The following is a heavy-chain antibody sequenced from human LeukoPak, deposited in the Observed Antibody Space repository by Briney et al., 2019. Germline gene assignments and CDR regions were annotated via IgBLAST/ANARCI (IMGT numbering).Heavy chain of an antibody. D-gene: IGHD3-10*01. CDR2: IYYSGTT. CDR1: GGSISSSSYD. CDR3: ASDYGSGSYYNGFDY. J-gene: IGHJ4*02. Sequence: PSQTLSLTCTVSGGSISSSSYDWGWIRQPPGKGLEWIARIYYSGTTYYNPSLKSRFTISVDTSKNQFSLKLSSVTGAETAVYYCASDYGSGSYYNGFDYWGQGTLVTVSS. V-gene: IGHV4-39*07.